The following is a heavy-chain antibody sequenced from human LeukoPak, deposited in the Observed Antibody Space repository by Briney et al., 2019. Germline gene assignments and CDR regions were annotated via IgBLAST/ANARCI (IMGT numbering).Heavy chain of an antibody. Sequence: ASVKVSCKASGYTFTSYVLHWVRQAPGQRLEWMGWINAGNGNTEYSQKFQGRVTITRDTSASTVYMELSSLRSEDTAVYFCARDRFYGSGTYNYFDWWGQGTLVTVSS. D-gene: IGHD3-10*01. CDR2: INAGNGNT. CDR1: GYTFTSYV. CDR3: ARDRFYGSGTYNYFDW. V-gene: IGHV1-3*01. J-gene: IGHJ4*02.